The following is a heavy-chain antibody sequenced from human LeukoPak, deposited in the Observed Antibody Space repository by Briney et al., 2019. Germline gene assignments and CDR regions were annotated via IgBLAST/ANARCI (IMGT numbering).Heavy chain of an antibody. D-gene: IGHD3-3*02. CDR3: ARGNSINWYDQ. J-gene: IGHJ5*02. CDR2: IGGSGAVT. V-gene: IGHV3-23*01. Sequence: PGGSLRLSCAASGFTFSSYAMSWVRQAPGKGLEWVSLIGGSGAVTYYADSVRGRFTISRDNSKSMLYVQMNSLRVEDTAVYYCARGNSINWYDQWGQGTLVTVSS. CDR1: GFTFSSYA.